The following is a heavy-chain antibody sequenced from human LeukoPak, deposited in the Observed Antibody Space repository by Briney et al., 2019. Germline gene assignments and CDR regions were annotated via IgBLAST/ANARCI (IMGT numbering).Heavy chain of an antibody. J-gene: IGHJ5*02. CDR2: IYHSGST. V-gene: IGHV4-31*03. CDR1: GGSISSGGYY. D-gene: IGHD6-13*01. CDR3: ARESVAAAAWFDP. Sequence: SETLSLTCTVSGGSISSGGYYWSWIRQHPGKGLEWIGYIYHSGSTYYNPSLKGRVTISVDTSKNQFSLKLSSVTAADTAVYCCARESVAAAAWFDPWGQGTLVTVSS.